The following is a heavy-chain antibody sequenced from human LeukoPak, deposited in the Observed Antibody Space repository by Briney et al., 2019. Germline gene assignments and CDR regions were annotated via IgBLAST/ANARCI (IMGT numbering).Heavy chain of an antibody. Sequence: GVSLRLSCAASGFTFDDYAMHWVRQAPGKGLEWVSGISWNSGSIGYADSVKGRFTISRDNAKNSLYLQMNSLRAEDTALYYCAKGSSSGPWDYWGQGTLVTVSS. D-gene: IGHD6-19*01. CDR1: GFTFDDYA. CDR3: AKGSSSGPWDY. V-gene: IGHV3-9*01. J-gene: IGHJ4*02. CDR2: ISWNSGSI.